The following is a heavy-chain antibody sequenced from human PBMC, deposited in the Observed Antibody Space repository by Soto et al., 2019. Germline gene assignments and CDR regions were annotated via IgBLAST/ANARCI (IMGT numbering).Heavy chain of an antibody. D-gene: IGHD4-17*01. Sequence: VCLRLFCTARAVRLRNYCKHWARQAPGKGLVWVSRINPEETTISYADSVRGRFTISRDNARDTVFLQMNSLGVEDTAVYYCGTGAYGDPVDSWGQGTLVTVPS. V-gene: IGHV3-74*01. CDR2: INPEETTI. J-gene: IGHJ4*02. CDR1: AVRLRNYC. CDR3: GTGAYGDPVDS.